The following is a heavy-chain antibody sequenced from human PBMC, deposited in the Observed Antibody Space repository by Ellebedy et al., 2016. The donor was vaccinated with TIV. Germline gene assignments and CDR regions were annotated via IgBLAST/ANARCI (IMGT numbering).Heavy chain of an antibody. V-gene: IGHV3-7*01. J-gene: IGHJ4*02. Sequence: GESLKISCAASGFTFSRFWMAWVRQAPGKGLEWVANIKQDGTEKYYADSVKGRFTISRDNSKNTLYLQMNSLRAEDTAVYYCARASTSGWYILDYWGQGTLVSVSS. CDR3: ARASTSGWYILDY. CDR2: IKQDGTEK. CDR1: GFTFSRFW. D-gene: IGHD6-19*01.